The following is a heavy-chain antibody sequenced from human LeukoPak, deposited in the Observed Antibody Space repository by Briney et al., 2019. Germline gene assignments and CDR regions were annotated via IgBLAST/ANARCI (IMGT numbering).Heavy chain of an antibody. CDR1: GRSISNYY. CDR3: ARHGGYATPLQF. J-gene: IGHJ4*02. Sequence: AETLSLTCSVSGRSISNYYLSWIRQPPGKGLEWIGYIYPTGSTNYHPALESRVTLSVDPSRKQFSLKLRSVTAADTAVYYCARHGGYATPLQFWGQGTLVTVSS. CDR2: IYPTGST. D-gene: IGHD2-2*01. V-gene: IGHV4-4*09.